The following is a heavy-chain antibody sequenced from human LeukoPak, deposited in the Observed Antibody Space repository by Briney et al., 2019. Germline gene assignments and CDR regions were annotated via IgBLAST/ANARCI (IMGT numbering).Heavy chain of an antibody. CDR2: IGTASDT. Sequence: WGSPRLSCAASGFTFSSFDMHWVRQPTGQGLEWASTIGTASDTYYPGSVEGRFTLSRDNAKNSLYLQMNSLTAGDTAVYYCARGPPRGKYYYMDVWGKGTTVTVSS. J-gene: IGHJ6*03. D-gene: IGHD1-1*01. V-gene: IGHV3-13*01. CDR3: ARGPPRGKYYYMDV. CDR1: GFTFSSFD.